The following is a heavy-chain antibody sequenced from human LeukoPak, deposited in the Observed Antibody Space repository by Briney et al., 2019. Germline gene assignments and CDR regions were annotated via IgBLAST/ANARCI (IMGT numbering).Heavy chain of an antibody. CDR3: AREAGDSSSWYNWFDP. J-gene: IGHJ5*02. D-gene: IGHD6-13*01. V-gene: IGHV4-4*07. CDR1: GGSITSYY. Sequence: PSETLSLTCTVSGGSITSYYWSWLRQPAGKGLEWIGRIYISGSTKYNPSLKSRVTMSVDTSKNQFSLKLSSVTAADTAVYYCAREAGDSSSWYNWFDPWGQGTLVTVSS. CDR2: IYISGST.